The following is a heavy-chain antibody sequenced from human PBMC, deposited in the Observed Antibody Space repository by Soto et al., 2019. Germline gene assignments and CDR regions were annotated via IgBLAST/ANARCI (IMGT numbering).Heavy chain of an antibody. Sequence: QVQLVESGGGVVQPGRSLRLSCVASGFTSSNYFMHWVRQAPGKGLEWVALISYDGSNNHYTDSVKGRFTISRDNYKNTLYLQMNSLRGEDTAVYFCARGDPYYGMDVWGQGTTVTVSS. CDR1: GFTSSNYF. CDR3: ARGDPYYGMDV. J-gene: IGHJ6*02. V-gene: IGHV3-30*04. CDR2: ISYDGSNN.